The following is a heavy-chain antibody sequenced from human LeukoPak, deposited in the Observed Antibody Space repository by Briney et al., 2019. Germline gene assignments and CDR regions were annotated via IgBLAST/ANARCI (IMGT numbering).Heavy chain of an antibody. D-gene: IGHD5-18*01. CDR1: GGSINSGVYY. Sequence: SQTLSLTCTVSGGSINSGVYYWNWIRQPAGKGLEWIGRMDTSGSTNYNPSLKSRVTISLDTSMNQFSLKLSSVTAADTAVYYCARGGYSYGGTGFDPWGQGTLVTVSS. J-gene: IGHJ5*02. CDR3: ARGGYSYGGTGFDP. CDR2: MDTSGST. V-gene: IGHV4-61*02.